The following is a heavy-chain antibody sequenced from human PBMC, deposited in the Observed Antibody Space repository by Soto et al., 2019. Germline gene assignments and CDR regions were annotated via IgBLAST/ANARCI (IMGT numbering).Heavy chain of an antibody. Sequence: KPGGSLRLSCAASGFTFSSYSMNWVRQAPGKGLEWVSSISSSSSYIYYADSVKGRFTISRDNAKNSLYLQMNSLRAEDTAVYYCARLAGYSSGWDYYYYYGMDVWGQGTTVTVSS. CDR3: ARLAGYSSGWDYYYYYGMDV. V-gene: IGHV3-21*01. CDR1: GFTFSSYS. D-gene: IGHD6-19*01. J-gene: IGHJ6*02. CDR2: ISSSSSYI.